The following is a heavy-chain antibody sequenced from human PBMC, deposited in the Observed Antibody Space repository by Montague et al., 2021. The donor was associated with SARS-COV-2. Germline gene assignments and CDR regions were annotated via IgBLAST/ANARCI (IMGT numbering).Heavy chain of an antibody. J-gene: IGHJ4*02. Sequence: SKTLSLTCTVSGGSISSSNYYWGWVRQPPGKGLEWIGSISYRGDPYYNPSLKSRLTISVDTSQNQFSLKLSSVTAADTAVYYCAKPLATGNYYYWGQGTLVTVSS. CDR3: AKPLATGNYYY. CDR2: ISYRGDP. D-gene: IGHD1-1*01. CDR1: GGSISSSNYY. V-gene: IGHV4-39*01.